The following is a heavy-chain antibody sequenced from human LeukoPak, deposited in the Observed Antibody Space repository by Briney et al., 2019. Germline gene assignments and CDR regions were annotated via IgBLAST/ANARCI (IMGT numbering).Heavy chain of an antibody. CDR2: INEDGGEE. CDR1: GFIFSAYW. Sequence: PGGSLRLSCVGSGFIFSAYWMAWVRQAPGKGPEWVANINEDGGEERYVDSVRGRFTISRDNTKNSLSLQMNSLRDEDTAVYYCARDSLDIVATEVDYWGQGTLVTVSS. V-gene: IGHV3-7*01. D-gene: IGHD5-12*01. CDR3: ARDSLDIVATEVDY. J-gene: IGHJ4*02.